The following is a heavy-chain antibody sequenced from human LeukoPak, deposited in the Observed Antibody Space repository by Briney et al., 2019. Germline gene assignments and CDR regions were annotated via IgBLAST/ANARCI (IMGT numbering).Heavy chain of an antibody. CDR3: ARGSAVAGTGFDY. Sequence: PSETLSLTCAVYGGSFSGYYWSWIRQPPGKGLEWIGEISHSGSTNYNPSLKSRVTISVDTSKNQSSLKLSSVTAADTAVYYCARGSAVAGTGFDYWGQGTLVTVSS. CDR2: ISHSGST. V-gene: IGHV4-34*01. CDR1: GGSFSGYY. D-gene: IGHD6-19*01. J-gene: IGHJ4*02.